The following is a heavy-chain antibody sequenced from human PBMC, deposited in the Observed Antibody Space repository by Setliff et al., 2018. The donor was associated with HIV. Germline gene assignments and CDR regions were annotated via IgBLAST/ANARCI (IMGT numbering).Heavy chain of an antibody. D-gene: IGHD3-9*01. V-gene: IGHV4-34*01. CDR3: ARGRDWAKTGDF. CDR1: GGSVDIYH. CDR2: VHPSGSI. Sequence: SETLSLTCTVSGGSVDIYHLIWVRQPPGKGLEWIAEVHPSGSINYNSSLKSRVAISVDTSNNQFSLTMTSVTAADTAVYYCARGRDWAKTGDFWGQGALVTVSS. J-gene: IGHJ4*02.